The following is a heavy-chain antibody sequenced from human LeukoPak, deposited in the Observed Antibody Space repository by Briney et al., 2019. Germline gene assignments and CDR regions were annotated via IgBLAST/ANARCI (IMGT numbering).Heavy chain of an antibody. CDR2: INHSGST. D-gene: IGHD6-13*01. CDR3: ARHITATIAAARASGRAFDI. CDR1: GGSFSGYY. J-gene: IGHJ3*02. V-gene: IGHV4-34*01. Sequence: PSETLSLTCAVYGGSFSGYYWSWIRQPPGKGLEWIGEINHSGSTNYNPSLKSRVTISVDTSKNQFSLKLSSVTAADTAVYYCARHITATIAAARASGRAFDIWGQGTMVTVSS.